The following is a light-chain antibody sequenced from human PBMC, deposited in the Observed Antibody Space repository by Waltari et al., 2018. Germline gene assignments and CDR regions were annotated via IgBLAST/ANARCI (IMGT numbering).Light chain of an antibody. Sequence: EIVLTQSPATLSLSPGERATLSCRASQSVSSYLGWYQQKPGQAPRLLIYEASNRATGIPARFSGSGSGTDFTLTISSLEPEDFAVYYCRHRIDWPHTFGQGTKLEIK. CDR2: EAS. J-gene: IGKJ2*01. CDR1: QSVSSY. CDR3: RHRIDWPHT. V-gene: IGKV3-11*01.